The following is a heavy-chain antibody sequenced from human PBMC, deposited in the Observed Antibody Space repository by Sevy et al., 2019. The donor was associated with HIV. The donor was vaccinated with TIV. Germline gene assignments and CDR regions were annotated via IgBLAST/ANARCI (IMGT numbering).Heavy chain of an antibody. CDR2: IWHDGSQK. CDR3: ARGRVGATTSYYFDY. CDR1: GFILSSYA. V-gene: IGHV3-33*01. J-gene: IGHJ4*02. Sequence: GGSLRLSCAASGFILSSYAMHWVRQAPGKGLEWVGFIWHDGSQKYYADSVRGRFTFSRDNSKNTLFLQVSSLRAEDTAVYYCARGRVGATTSYYFDYWGQGSLVTVSS. D-gene: IGHD1-26*01.